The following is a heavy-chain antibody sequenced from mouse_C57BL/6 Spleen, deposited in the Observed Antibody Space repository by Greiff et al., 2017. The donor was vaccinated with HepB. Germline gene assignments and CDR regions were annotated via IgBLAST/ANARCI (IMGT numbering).Heavy chain of an antibody. Sequence: EVKLQQSGPELVKPGASVKIPCKASGYTFTDYNMDWVKQSHGKSLEWIGDINPNNGGTIYNQKFKGKATLTVDKSSSTAYMELRSLTSEDTAVYYCARDYDYDLAWFAYWGQGTLVTVSA. CDR3: ARDYDYDLAWFAY. J-gene: IGHJ3*01. CDR2: INPNNGGT. D-gene: IGHD2-4*01. V-gene: IGHV1-18*01. CDR1: GYTFTDYN.